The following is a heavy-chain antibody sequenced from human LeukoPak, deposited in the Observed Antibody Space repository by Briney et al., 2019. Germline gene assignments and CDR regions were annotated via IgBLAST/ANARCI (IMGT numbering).Heavy chain of an antibody. J-gene: IGHJ5*02. V-gene: IGHV3-30-3*01. Sequence: GRSLRLSCAASGFTFSSYAMHWVRQAPGKGLEWVAVISYDGSNKYYADSVKGRFTISRDNSKNTLYLQMNSLRAEDTAVYYCARDSGIVVVPAAPDWFDPWGQGTLVTVSS. D-gene: IGHD2-2*01. CDR2: ISYDGSNK. CDR3: ARDSGIVVVPAAPDWFDP. CDR1: GFTFSSYA.